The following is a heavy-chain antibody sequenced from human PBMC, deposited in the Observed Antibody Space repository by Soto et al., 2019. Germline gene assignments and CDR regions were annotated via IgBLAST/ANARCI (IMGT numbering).Heavy chain of an antibody. CDR2: INHSGST. CDR1: GGSFSGYY. J-gene: IGHJ6*02. Sequence: PSETLSLTCAVYGGSFSGYYWSWIRQPPGKGLEWIGEINHSGSTNYNPSLKSRVTISVDTSKNQFSLKLSSVTAADTAVYYCASYYDFWSFGMDVWGQGTTVTVSS. CDR3: ASYYDFWSFGMDV. V-gene: IGHV4-34*01. D-gene: IGHD3-3*01.